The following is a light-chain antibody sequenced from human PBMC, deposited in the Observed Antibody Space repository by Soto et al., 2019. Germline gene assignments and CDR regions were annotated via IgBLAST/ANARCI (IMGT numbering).Light chain of an antibody. CDR3: QQYGSSPWT. J-gene: IGKJ1*01. Sequence: EIVLTQSPGTLSLSPGERATLSCRASQSVNSSYLAWYQQKPGQAPRHLIYGASSRAIGIPDRFSGSGSGTDYTLTISRPEPEDFAVYYCQQYGSSPWTFGQGPKVAIK. V-gene: IGKV3-20*01. CDR1: QSVNSSY. CDR2: GAS.